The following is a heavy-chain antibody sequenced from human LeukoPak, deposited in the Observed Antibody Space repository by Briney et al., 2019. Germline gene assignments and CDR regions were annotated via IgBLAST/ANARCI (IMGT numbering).Heavy chain of an antibody. Sequence: GGSLRLSCAASGFTFSSYAMSWVRQAPGKGLEWVSAISGSGGSTYYADSVKGRFTISRDNSKNTLYLQMNSLRAEDTAVYYCAKPTPTFYGDYSYAEYFQHWGQGTLVTVSS. J-gene: IGHJ1*01. V-gene: IGHV3-23*01. CDR1: GFTFSSYA. CDR3: AKPTPTFYGDYSYAEYFQH. CDR2: ISGSGGST. D-gene: IGHD4-17*01.